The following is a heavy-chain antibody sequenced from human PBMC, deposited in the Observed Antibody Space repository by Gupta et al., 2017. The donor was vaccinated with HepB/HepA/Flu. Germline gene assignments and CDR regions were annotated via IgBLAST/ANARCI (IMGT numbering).Heavy chain of an antibody. V-gene: IGHV3-49*04. J-gene: IGHJ4*02. CDR3: TRAALDYDILTGYYWAPLL. Sequence: EVQLVESGGGLVQPGRSLRLSCTASGFTFGDYAMSWVRQAPGKGLEWVGFIRSKAYGGTTEYAASVKGRFTISRDDSKSIAYLQMNSLKTEDTAVYYCTRAALDYDILTGYYWAPLLWGQGTLVTLSS. D-gene: IGHD3-9*01. CDR1: GFTFGDYA. CDR2: IRSKAYGGTT.